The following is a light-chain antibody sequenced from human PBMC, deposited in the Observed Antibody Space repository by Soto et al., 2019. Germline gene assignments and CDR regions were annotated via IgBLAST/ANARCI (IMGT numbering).Light chain of an antibody. Sequence: EFVVTQSPGTLSLSPVSRATLSCRASQTVRNNYLAWYQQKPGQAPRLLIYDASSRATGIPDRFSGGGSGTDFTLTISRLEPEDFAVYYCQQFSSYPLTFGGGTKVDIK. CDR1: QTVRNNY. CDR2: DAS. J-gene: IGKJ4*01. CDR3: QQFSSYPLT. V-gene: IGKV3-20*01.